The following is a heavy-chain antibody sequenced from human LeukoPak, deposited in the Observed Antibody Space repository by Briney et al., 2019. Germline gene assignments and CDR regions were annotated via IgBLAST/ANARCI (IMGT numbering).Heavy chain of an antibody. CDR1: GFSLSTTGVG. CDR3: AHTVTGYYTADY. D-gene: IGHD3/OR15-3a*01. CDR2: IYWNDSK. V-gene: IGHV2-5*01. J-gene: IGHJ4*02. Sequence: SGPTLVNPTQTLTLTCTFSGFSLSTTGVGVGWIRQPQRKALEWLALIYWNDSKRYSPSLKSRLTITKDTSTNQVILTMTNMDPVDTATYYCAHTVTGYYTADYWGQGTLVTVSS.